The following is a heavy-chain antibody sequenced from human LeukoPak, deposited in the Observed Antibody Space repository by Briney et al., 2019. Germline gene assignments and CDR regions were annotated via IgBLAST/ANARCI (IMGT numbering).Heavy chain of an antibody. CDR1: GFTFDDYG. CDR3: ARDPYCGGDCYNNPSRRHWYFDL. D-gene: IGHD2-21*02. Sequence: PGGSLRLSCAASGFTFDDYGMSWVRQAPGKGLEWVSGINWNGGSTGYADSVKGRFTISRDNAKNSLYLQMNSLRAEDTALYYCARDPYCGGDCYNNPSRRHWYFDLWGRGTLVTVSS. CDR2: INWNGGST. V-gene: IGHV3-20*04. J-gene: IGHJ2*01.